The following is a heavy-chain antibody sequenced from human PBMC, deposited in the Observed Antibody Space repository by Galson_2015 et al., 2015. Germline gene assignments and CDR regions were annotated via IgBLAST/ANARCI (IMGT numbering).Heavy chain of an antibody. CDR2: ISSSSSYV. J-gene: IGHJ4*02. V-gene: IGHV3-21*01. Sequence: SLRLSCAASGFIFSSYTMNWVRQAPGKGLEWVSSISSSSSYVYYADSVKGRFTISRDNGKNSLYLQMNSLGAEDTAVYYCARESMPAAGIDYWGQGTLVTVSS. CDR1: GFIFSSYT. CDR3: ARESMPAAGIDY. D-gene: IGHD6-13*01.